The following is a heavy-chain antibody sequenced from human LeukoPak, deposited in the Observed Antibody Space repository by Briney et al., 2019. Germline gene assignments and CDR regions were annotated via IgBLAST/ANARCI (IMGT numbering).Heavy chain of an antibody. D-gene: IGHD6-19*01. Sequence: GGSLRLSCAASGFTFSSYSMNWVRQAPGKGLEWVSYISSSGSTIYYADSVKGRFTISRDNAKNSLYLQMNSLRAEDTAVYYCAKQWLVLVAFDIWGQGTMVTVSS. V-gene: IGHV3-48*04. CDR3: AKQWLVLVAFDI. J-gene: IGHJ3*02. CDR1: GFTFSSYS. CDR2: ISSSGSTI.